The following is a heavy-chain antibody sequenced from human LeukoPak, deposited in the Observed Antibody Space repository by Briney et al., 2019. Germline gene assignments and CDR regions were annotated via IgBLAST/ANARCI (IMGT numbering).Heavy chain of an antibody. Sequence: ASVKVSCKASGGTFSSYAISWVRQAPGQGLEWMGGIIPIFGTANYAQKFQGRVTITTDESTSTAYMELSSLRSEDTAVYYCARSPSTQVLRFLGFDYWGQGTLVTVSS. CDR3: ARSPSTQVLRFLGFDY. D-gene: IGHD3-3*01. J-gene: IGHJ4*02. CDR1: GGTFSSYA. CDR2: IIPIFGTA. V-gene: IGHV1-69*05.